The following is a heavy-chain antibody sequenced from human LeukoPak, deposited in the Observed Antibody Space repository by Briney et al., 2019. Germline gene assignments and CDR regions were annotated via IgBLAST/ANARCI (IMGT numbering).Heavy chain of an antibody. D-gene: IGHD3-22*01. Sequence: SETLSLTCTVSGGSISGSSYYWGWIRQPPGKGLEWIGSIYYSGSTYYNPSLKSRVTISVDTSKNQFSLKLSSVTAADTAVYYCARYTQILYYYDSSGSSFDYWGQGTLVTVSS. V-gene: IGHV4-39*01. CDR2: IYYSGST. CDR1: GGSISGSSYY. J-gene: IGHJ4*02. CDR3: ARYTQILYYYDSSGSSFDY.